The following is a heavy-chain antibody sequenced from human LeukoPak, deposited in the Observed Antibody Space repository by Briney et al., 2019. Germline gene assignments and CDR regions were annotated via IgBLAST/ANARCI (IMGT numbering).Heavy chain of an antibody. D-gene: IGHD6-19*01. CDR3: AKDLYGSGWYNYFDP. CDR2: ISHDGSEK. CDR1: GFTVSTFG. J-gene: IGHJ5*02. Sequence: PGGSLRLSCAASGFTVSTFGMHWVRQAPGKGLEWVTMISHDGSEKYYVDSAKGRFTISRDNSKNTLYLQMNSLRTEDTAMYYCAKDLYGSGWYNYFDPWGQGTLVTVSS. V-gene: IGHV3-30*18.